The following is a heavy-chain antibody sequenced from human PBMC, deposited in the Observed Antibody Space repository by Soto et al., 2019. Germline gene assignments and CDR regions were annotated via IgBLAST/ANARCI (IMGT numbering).Heavy chain of an antibody. CDR1: GGTFSSYA. CDR2: IIPIFGTA. V-gene: IGHV1-69*13. CDR3: ATGARYSSGWFSEFDY. D-gene: IGHD6-19*01. Sequence: SVKVSCKSSGGTFSSYAISWVRQAPGQGLEWMGGIIPIFGTANYAQKFRGRVTITADESTSTAYMELSSLRSEDTAVYYCATGARYSSGWFSEFDYWGQGTLVTVSS. J-gene: IGHJ4*02.